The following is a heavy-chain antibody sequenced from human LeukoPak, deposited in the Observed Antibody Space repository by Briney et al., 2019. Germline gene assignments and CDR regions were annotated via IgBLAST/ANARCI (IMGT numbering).Heavy chain of an antibody. Sequence: PGGSLRLSCAASEFTFSNYWMHRVRQAPGKGLVWVSRINPDGSSTSYADSVKGRFTISRDNAKNTLYLQMNSLRAEDTAVYYCARRFGSGSNYYMDVWGKGTTVTVSS. J-gene: IGHJ6*03. D-gene: IGHD3-10*01. CDR2: INPDGSST. CDR1: EFTFSNYW. CDR3: ARRFGSGSNYYMDV. V-gene: IGHV3-74*01.